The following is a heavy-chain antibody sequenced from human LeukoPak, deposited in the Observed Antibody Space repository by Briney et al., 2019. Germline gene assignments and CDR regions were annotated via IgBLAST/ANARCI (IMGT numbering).Heavy chain of an antibody. Sequence: PGGSLRLSCAASGLTFTAYSMNWVRQAPGKGLEWVSSITSSRTYTYYADSVKGRFTISRDNAKKSLYLQMNSLRAEDTAVYYCARGTDSAMADFWGQGTLVTVSS. CDR3: ARGTDSAMADF. CDR1: GLTFTAYS. CDR2: ITSSRTYT. V-gene: IGHV3-21*01. J-gene: IGHJ4*02. D-gene: IGHD5-18*01.